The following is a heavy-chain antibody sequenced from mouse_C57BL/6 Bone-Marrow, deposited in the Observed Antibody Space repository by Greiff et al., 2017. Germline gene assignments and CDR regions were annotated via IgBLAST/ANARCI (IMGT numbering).Heavy chain of an antibody. Sequence: EVQVVESEGGLVQPGSSMKLSCTASGFTFSDYYMAWVRQVPEKGLEWVANINYDGSSPYYLDSLKSRFIISRDNAKNILYLQMSSLKSEDTATYYCARDRSYYDYDIFAYWGQGTLVTVSA. CDR2: INYDGSSP. CDR1: GFTFSDYY. J-gene: IGHJ3*01. D-gene: IGHD2-4*01. CDR3: ARDRSYYDYDIFAY. V-gene: IGHV5-16*01.